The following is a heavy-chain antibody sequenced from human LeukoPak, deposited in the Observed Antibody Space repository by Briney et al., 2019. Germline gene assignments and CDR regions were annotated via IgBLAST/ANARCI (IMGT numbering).Heavy chain of an antibody. D-gene: IGHD2-2*01. V-gene: IGHV3-74*01. CDR1: GFTFRNYW. CDR3: TRGMPGGDY. Sequence: GGSLRLSCAASGFTFRNYWMHRVRQAPGKGLVWVSRINSDGSSPIYADSVKGRFTISRDNAKNTLYLQMTSLRAEDTAVYYCTRGMPGGDYWGQGTLVTVSS. J-gene: IGHJ4*02. CDR2: INSDGSSP.